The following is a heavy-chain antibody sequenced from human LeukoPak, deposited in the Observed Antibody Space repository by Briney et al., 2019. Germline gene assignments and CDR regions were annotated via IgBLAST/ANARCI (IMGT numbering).Heavy chain of an antibody. J-gene: IGHJ6*02. CDR2: ISSSSSTI. Sequence: PGGSLRLSCAASGFTFSSYSMNWVRQAPGKGLEWVSYISSSSSTIYYADSVKGRFTISRDNAKNSLYLQMNSLRAEDTAVYYCARDSITGTEYYYYYYGMDVWGRGTTVTVSS. D-gene: IGHD1-20*01. V-gene: IGHV3-48*04. CDR1: GFTFSSYS. CDR3: ARDSITGTEYYYYYYGMDV.